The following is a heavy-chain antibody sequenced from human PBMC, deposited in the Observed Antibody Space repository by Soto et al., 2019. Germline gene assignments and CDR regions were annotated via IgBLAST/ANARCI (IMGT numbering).Heavy chain of an antibody. D-gene: IGHD2-15*01. V-gene: IGHV3-30*18. CDR3: AKGGGYCSGGRCYYYNAMDV. CDR2: ISYDGSNK. J-gene: IGHJ6*02. CDR1: GFTFSIYA. Sequence: QVQLVESGGGVVQPGRSLRLSCAASGFTFSIYAMHWVRQAPGKGLEWVAVISYDGSNKFYVDSVKGRFTISRDNSSNTLYRQMNSLRAEDTAVYYCAKGGGYCSGGRCYYYNAMDVWGQGTTVTVSS.